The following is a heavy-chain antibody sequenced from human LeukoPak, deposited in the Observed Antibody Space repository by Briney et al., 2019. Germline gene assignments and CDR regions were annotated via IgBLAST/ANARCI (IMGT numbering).Heavy chain of an antibody. CDR1: GFTVSSNY. D-gene: IGHD3-16*01. Sequence: GGSLRLSCAASGFTVSSNYMSWVRQAPGKGLEWVSVIYGGGGTYYADAVKGRFTISRGNSKNTLYLQMNSLRAGDTAVYYCARDHYVDAFDIWGQGTMVTVSS. V-gene: IGHV3-66*01. J-gene: IGHJ3*02. CDR2: IYGGGGT. CDR3: ARDHYVDAFDI.